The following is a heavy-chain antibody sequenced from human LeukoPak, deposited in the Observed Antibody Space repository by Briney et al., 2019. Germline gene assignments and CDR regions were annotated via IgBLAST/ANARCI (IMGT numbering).Heavy chain of an antibody. CDR2: VVGHTGHT. V-gene: IGHV1-18*01. CDR3: VTVGRLHYVLED. J-gene: IGHJ4*02. Sequence: ASVKVSCKTSGYTFPKNGISWVRQAPGQGLEWMGWVVGHTGHTKYTQKFQGRVIMTTDTSTATSYMELRSLKYDDTAIYYCVTVGRLHYVLEDWGQGTLVTVSS. CDR1: GYTFPKNG. D-gene: IGHD1-20*01.